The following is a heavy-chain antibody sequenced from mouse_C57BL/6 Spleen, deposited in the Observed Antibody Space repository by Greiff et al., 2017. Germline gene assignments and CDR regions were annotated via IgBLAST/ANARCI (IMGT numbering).Heavy chain of an antibody. CDR3: AREGTFCCCDD. Sequence: QVQLQQPGPELVKPGASVKLSCKASGYTFTSYWMNWVKQRPGQGLEWIGNINPSNGGTHYNEKFQSKATLTVDKSASTAYMQRSSLTSEDAAVYYGAREGTFCCCDDWGQGTTLTVSA. D-gene: IGHD5-1*01. V-gene: IGHV1-53*01. CDR1: GYTFTSYW. J-gene: IGHJ2*01. CDR2: INPSNGGT.